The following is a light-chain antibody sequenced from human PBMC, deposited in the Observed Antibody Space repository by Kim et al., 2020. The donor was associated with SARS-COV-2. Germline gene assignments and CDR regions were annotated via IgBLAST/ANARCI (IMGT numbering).Light chain of an antibody. CDR2: GAS. J-gene: IGKJ1*01. CDR3: QQYGKSPPWT. Sequence: AGERATLSCRASQRFTSSQLGWYQQKPGQAPRLLIHGASGRATGIPDRFRGSGSGTDFTLTISRLEPEDSAVYYCQQYGKSPPWTFGQGTKVDIK. CDR1: QRFTSSQ. V-gene: IGKV3-20*01.